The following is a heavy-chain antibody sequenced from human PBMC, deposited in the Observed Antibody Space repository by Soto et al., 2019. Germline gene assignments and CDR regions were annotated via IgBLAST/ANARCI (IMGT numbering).Heavy chain of an antibody. J-gene: IGHJ6*02. Sequence: PGGSLRLSCAASGFTYIRHSMNWVRQAPGKGLVWVSRINSDGRSTSYVDSVKGRFTISRDNAKNTLYLQMNSLRAEDTAVYYCARRDQIAYYYGMDVWGQGTTVTVSS. CDR1: GFTYIRHS. D-gene: IGHD2-21*01. CDR2: INSDGRST. CDR3: ARRDQIAYYYGMDV. V-gene: IGHV3-74*01.